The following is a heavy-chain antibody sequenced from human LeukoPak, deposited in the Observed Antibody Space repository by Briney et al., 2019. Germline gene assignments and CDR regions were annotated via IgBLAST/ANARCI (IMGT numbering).Heavy chain of an antibody. Sequence: GASVKVSCKASGGTFNSYAISWVRQAPGQGLEWMGRIIPILHITHNAQKFQGRVTMTEDTSTDTAYMELSSLRSEDTAVYYCATFHYYDSSGYLTYFDYWGQGTLVTVSS. CDR1: GGTFNSYA. D-gene: IGHD3-22*01. V-gene: IGHV1-69*04. CDR2: IIPILHIT. CDR3: ATFHYYDSSGYLTYFDY. J-gene: IGHJ4*02.